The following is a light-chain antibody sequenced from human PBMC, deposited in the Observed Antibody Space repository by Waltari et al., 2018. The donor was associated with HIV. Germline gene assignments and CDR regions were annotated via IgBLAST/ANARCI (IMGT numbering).Light chain of an antibody. CDR3: CSYAGSSTLV. J-gene: IGLJ2*01. V-gene: IGLV2-23*02. CDR2: EVS. Sequence: QSALTQPASVSGSPGQSITISCTGTSSDVGSYNLVSWYQQHPGKAPKLMIYEVSKRPYGFSNRFSGSKSGNTASLTISGLQAEDEADYYCCSYAGSSTLVVGGGTKLTVL. CDR1: SSDVGSYNL.